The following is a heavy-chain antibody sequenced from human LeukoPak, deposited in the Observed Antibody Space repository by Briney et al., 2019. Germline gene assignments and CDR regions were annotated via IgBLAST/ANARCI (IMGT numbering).Heavy chain of an antibody. CDR1: GFTFSSYG. V-gene: IGHV3-23*01. CDR3: AKAGSSTTRSGSIFDY. J-gene: IGHJ4*02. CDR2: ISGSGSGT. Sequence: QPGGSLRLSCAASGFTFSSYGMSWVRQAPGKGLEWVSGISGSGSGTYYADSVKGRFTISRDNSKNTLYLQMNSLRAEDTAVYYCAKAGSSTTRSGSIFDYWGQGTLVTVSS. D-gene: IGHD2-2*01.